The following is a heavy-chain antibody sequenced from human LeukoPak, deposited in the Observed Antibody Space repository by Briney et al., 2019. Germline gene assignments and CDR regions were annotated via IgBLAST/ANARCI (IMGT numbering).Heavy chain of an antibody. Sequence: SETLSLTCTVSSGSFRTYYWSWIRQPPGKGLEWIGYIFYNEGTSYNPSLKSRVTISVDTSNNQLSLKVNSVTAADTAMYYCAKSNSRYQPWTLDIWGRGTMVTVSS. CDR3: AKSNSRYQPWTLDI. CDR2: IFYNEGT. D-gene: IGHD2-2*01. J-gene: IGHJ3*02. V-gene: IGHV4-59*01. CDR1: SGSFRTYY.